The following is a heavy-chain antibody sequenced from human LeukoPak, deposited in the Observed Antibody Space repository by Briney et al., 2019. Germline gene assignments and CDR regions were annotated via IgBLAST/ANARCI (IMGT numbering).Heavy chain of an antibody. J-gene: IGHJ4*02. CDR1: GFTLSSYA. V-gene: IGHV3-23*01. Sequence: GGSLRLSCAASGFTLSSYAMSWVRQAPGKGLEWVSVISGSGGSTYYADSVKGRFTISRDNSKNALYLQMNSLRAEDTAVYYCAKDPRRYSSSWYPGYDWGQGTLVTVSS. CDR2: ISGSGGST. D-gene: IGHD6-13*01. CDR3: AKDPRRYSSSWYPGYD.